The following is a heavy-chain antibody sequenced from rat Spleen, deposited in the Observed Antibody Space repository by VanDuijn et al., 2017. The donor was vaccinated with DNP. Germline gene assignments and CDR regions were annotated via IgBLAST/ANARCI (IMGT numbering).Heavy chain of an antibody. CDR1: AYSITTNY. V-gene: IGHV3-1*01. CDR2: ISFSGST. Sequence: EVQLQESGPGLVKPSQSLSLTCSVTAYSITTNYWGWIRKFPENKMEWVGHISFSGSTFYNPSLKSRISITRDTSKNQFFLQVNSVTTEDTATYYCARWGDYFDYWGQGVMVTVSS. J-gene: IGHJ2*01. CDR3: ARWGDYFDY.